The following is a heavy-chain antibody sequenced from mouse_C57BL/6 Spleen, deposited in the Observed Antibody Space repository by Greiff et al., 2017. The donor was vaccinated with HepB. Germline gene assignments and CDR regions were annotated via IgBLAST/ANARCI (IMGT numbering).Heavy chain of an antibody. CDR1: GFNIKDYY. J-gene: IGHJ1*03. CDR2: IDPEDGET. Sequence: EVKLVESGAELVKPGASVKLSCTASGFNIKDYYMHWVKQRTEQGLEWIGRIDPEDGETTYAPKFQGKATITADTSSNTAYLQLSSLTSEDTAVYYCARGGYSWYFDVWGTGTTVTVSS. CDR3: ARGGYSWYFDV. V-gene: IGHV14-2*01. D-gene: IGHD2-3*01.